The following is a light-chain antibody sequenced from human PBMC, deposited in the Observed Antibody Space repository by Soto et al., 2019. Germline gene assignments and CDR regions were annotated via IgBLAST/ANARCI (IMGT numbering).Light chain of an antibody. J-gene: IGKJ4*01. CDR3: QQYGSSPLT. Sequence: IVLTQSPGTLSLSPGERATLSCRASQSVSSSYLAWHQQKPGQAPRLLIYGASSRATGIPDRFSGSGSGTDFTLTISRLEPEDFAVYYCQQYGSSPLTFGGGTKVDI. V-gene: IGKV3-20*01. CDR2: GAS. CDR1: QSVSSSY.